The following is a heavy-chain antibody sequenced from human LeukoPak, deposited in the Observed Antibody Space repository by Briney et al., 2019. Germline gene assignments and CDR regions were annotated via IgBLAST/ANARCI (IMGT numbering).Heavy chain of an antibody. CDR1: GFTFGDYA. D-gene: IGHD6-13*01. CDR3: TRDSSSWYYNWFDP. V-gene: IGHV3-49*03. CDR2: IRSKAYSGTT. Sequence: PGRSLRLSCTASGFTFGDYAMSWFRQAPGKGLEWVGFIRSKAYSGTTEYAASVKGRFTISRDDSKSIAYLQMNSLKTEDTAVYYCTRDSSSWYYNWFDPWGQGTLVTVSS. J-gene: IGHJ5*02.